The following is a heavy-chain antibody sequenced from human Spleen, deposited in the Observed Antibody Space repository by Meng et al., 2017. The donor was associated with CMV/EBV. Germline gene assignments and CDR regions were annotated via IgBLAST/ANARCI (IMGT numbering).Heavy chain of an antibody. J-gene: IGHJ4*02. CDR2: IIPIFGIA. CDR1: GGTSGSYS. CDR3: ARGLENY. V-gene: IGHV1-69*02. Sequence: SVKVSCKASGGTSGSYSISWVRQAPGQGLEWLGRIIPIFGIAKYAQNFEGRVTITADRSTRTAYVELSSLRSEDTAVYYCARGLENYWGQGTLVTVSS.